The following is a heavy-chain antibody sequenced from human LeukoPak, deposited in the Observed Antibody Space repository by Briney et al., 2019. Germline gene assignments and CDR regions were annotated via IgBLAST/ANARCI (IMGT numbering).Heavy chain of an antibody. D-gene: IGHD3-10*01. V-gene: IGHV1-2*02. CDR3: ARDRGYRGYYYYMDV. CDR2: INPNSGGT. CDR1: GYTFTGYY. Sequence: ASVKVSCKASGYTFTGYYMHWVRQAPGQGLEWMGWINPNSGGTNYAQKFQGRVTITRDTSISTAYMELSRLRSDDTAVYYCARDRGYRGYYYYMDVWGKGTTVTISS. J-gene: IGHJ6*03.